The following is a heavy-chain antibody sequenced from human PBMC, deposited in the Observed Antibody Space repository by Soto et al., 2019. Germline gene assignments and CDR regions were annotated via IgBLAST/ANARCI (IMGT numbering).Heavy chain of an antibody. CDR3: ARVSQVSSGGSYYYYGMDV. CDR2: IIPIFGTA. V-gene: IGHV1-69*01. CDR1: GGTFSGYA. D-gene: IGHD1-26*01. J-gene: IGHJ6*02. Sequence: QVQLVQSGAEVKKPGSSVKVSCKASGGTFSGYAISWVRQAPGQGLEWMGGIIPIFGTANYAQKFQGRVTITADESTSTAYMELSSLRSEDTAVYYCARVSQVSSGGSYYYYGMDVWGQGTTVTVSS.